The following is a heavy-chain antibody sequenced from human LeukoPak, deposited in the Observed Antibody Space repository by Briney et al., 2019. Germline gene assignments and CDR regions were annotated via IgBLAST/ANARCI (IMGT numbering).Heavy chain of an antibody. CDR3: ARDLGYGDPYYYYYGMDV. CDR2: ISSSSSYI. V-gene: IGHV3-21*01. D-gene: IGHD4-17*01. CDR1: EFTFSSYS. J-gene: IGHJ6*04. Sequence: GGSLRLSCAASEFTFSSYSMNWVRQAPGKGLEWVSSISSSSSYIYYADSVKGRFTISRDNAKSSLYLQMNSLRAEDTAVYYCARDLGYGDPYYYYYGMDVWGKGTTVTVSS.